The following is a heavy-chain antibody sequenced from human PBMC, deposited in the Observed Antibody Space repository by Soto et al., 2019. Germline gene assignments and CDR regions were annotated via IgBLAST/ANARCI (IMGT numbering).Heavy chain of an antibody. CDR2: ISAYNGNT. Sequence: ASVKVSCKASGYTFTSYGISWVRQAPGQGLEWMGWISAYNGNTNYAQKLQGRVTMTTETSTSTAYMELRSLGSEDTAVYYCATEGYCSSTSCYAAEDYYYYYMDVWGKGTTVTVSS. D-gene: IGHD2-2*01. CDR1: GYTFTSYG. V-gene: IGHV1-18*01. CDR3: ATEGYCSSTSCYAAEDYYYYYMDV. J-gene: IGHJ6*03.